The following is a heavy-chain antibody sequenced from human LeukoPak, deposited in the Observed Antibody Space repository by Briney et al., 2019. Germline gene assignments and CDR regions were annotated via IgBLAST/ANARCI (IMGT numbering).Heavy chain of an antibody. D-gene: IGHD3-22*01. V-gene: IGHV4-59*01. J-gene: IGHJ4*02. CDR1: GGSISSYY. Sequence: SETLSLTCTVSGGSISSYYWSWIRQPPGKGLEWIGYIYYSGSTNYNPSLKSRVTISVDTSKNQFSLKLSSVTAADTAVYYCARSTDYYDSSGPRDFDYWGQGTLVTVSS. CDR3: ARSTDYYDSSGPRDFDY. CDR2: IYYSGST.